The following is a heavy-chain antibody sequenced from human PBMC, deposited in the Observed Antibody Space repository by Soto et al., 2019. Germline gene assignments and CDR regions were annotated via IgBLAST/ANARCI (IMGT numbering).Heavy chain of an antibody. CDR1: GFNVSVNY. V-gene: IGHV3-53*01. J-gene: IGHJ6*02. CDR3: VRENYYYGMDV. CDR2: INGGGST. Sequence: EVQLVESGGGLIQPGGSLRLSCAASGFNVSVNYMNWVRQAPGKGLEWVSVINGGGSTNYADSVRSRFTISRDTSKNTLSLQMNSLRAEDTAVYYCVRENYYYGMDVWGQGTTVIVSS.